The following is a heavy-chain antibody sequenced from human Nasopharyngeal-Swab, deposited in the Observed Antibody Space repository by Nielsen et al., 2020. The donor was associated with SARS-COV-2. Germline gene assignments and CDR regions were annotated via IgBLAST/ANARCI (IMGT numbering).Heavy chain of an antibody. V-gene: IGHV4-30-4*01. D-gene: IGHD6-19*01. CDR2: IYYSGST. J-gene: IGHJ6*02. CDR3: ARDSGVAGTKYYYYGMDV. Sequence: RQASGKGLEWIGYIYYSGSTYYNPSLKSRVTISVDTSKNQFSLKLSSVTAADTAVYYCARDSGVAGTKYYYYGMDVWGQGTTVTVSS.